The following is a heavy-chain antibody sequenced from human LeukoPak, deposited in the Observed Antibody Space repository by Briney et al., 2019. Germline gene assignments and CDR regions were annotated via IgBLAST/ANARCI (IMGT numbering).Heavy chain of an antibody. CDR1: GYIFTSYW. D-gene: IGHD6-6*01. CDR3: ARTIAALYYFDY. CDR2: IYPGDSDT. Sequence: GASLQISCEGSGYIFTSYWIGWVRPLPGKGLEWMGIIYPGDSDTRYSPSFQGQITISANKSISTAYLQWSSLKASDTAMYYCARTIAALYYFDYWGQGTLVTVSS. J-gene: IGHJ4*02. V-gene: IGHV5-51*01.